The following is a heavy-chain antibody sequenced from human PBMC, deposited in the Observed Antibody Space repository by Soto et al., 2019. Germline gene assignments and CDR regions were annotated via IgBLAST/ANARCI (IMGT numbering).Heavy chain of an antibody. Sequence: ASVKVSCKTAGYTFSSYGIAWVRQAPGQGLEWMGWISTYNVDTKYADKFKGRLTMSSDTYTTTAFMELRRLRSDDTAVYYCVRGGFAYGYLDYWGQ. J-gene: IGHJ4*01. CDR3: VRGGFAYGYLDY. V-gene: IGHV1-18*01. D-gene: IGHD5-18*01. CDR2: ISTYNVDT. CDR1: GYTFSSYG.